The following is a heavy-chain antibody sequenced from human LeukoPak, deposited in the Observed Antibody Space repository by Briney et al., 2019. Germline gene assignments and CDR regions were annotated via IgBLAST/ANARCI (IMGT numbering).Heavy chain of an antibody. CDR2: ISTSSDYI. CDR1: GFTFSSYS. J-gene: IGHJ6*02. CDR3: ATPDGYGDYGWVV. Sequence: GGSLRLSCAASGFTFSSYSMNWVRQVPGKGLEWVSSISTSSDYIYYADSAKGRFTISRDNAKNSLYLQMNSLRAEDTAVYYCATPDGYGDYGWVVWGQGTTVTVSS. V-gene: IGHV3-21*06. D-gene: IGHD4-17*01.